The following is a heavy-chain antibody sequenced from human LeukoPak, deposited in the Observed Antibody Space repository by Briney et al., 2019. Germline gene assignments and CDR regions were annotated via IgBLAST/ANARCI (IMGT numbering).Heavy chain of an antibody. D-gene: IGHD3-22*01. CDR3: GAYYDSSGYYY. CDR2: IYTSGST. CDR1: GGSISSYY. J-gene: IGHJ4*02. V-gene: IGHV4-4*07. Sequence: SETLSLTCTVSGGSISSYYWSWIRQPAGKGLEWIGRIYTSGSTNYNPSLKSRVTMSVDTSKNQFSLKLSSVTAADTAVYYCGAYYDSSGYYYWGQGTLVTVSS.